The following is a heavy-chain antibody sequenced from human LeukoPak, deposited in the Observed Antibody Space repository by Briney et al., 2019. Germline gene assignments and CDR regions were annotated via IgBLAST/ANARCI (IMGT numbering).Heavy chain of an antibody. CDR1: GFTFSSYA. CDR2: IKRDGSDK. CDR3: VRDIGYGDY. V-gene: IGHV3-7*01. J-gene: IGHJ4*02. Sequence: GGSLRLSCAASGFTFSSYAMSWVRQAPGKGLEWVAGIKRDGSDKYYVDSVKGRFAISRDNPKNSLYLQMNSLRAEDTAVYYCVRDIGYGDYWGQGTLVTVSS. D-gene: IGHD5-12*01.